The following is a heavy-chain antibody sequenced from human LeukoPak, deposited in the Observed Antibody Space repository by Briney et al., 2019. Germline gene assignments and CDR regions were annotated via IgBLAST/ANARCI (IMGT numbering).Heavy chain of an antibody. D-gene: IGHD5-24*01. CDR1: GGSTSSISYY. V-gene: IGHV4-39*01. J-gene: IGHJ4*02. Sequence: SETLSLTCTVSGGSTSSISYYWGWIRRPPGKGLEWIGSIYYSGGTYYNPSLKSRVTISVDTSKNQFSLKLSSVTAADTAVYYCVRRLQTRVDYWGQGTLVTVSS. CDR3: VRRLQTRVDY. CDR2: IYYSGGT.